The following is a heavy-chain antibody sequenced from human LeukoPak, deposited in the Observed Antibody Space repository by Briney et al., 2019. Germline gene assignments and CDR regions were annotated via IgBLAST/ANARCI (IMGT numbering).Heavy chain of an antibody. J-gene: IGHJ4*02. Sequence: GRSLRLSCAASGFTFSSYAMHWVRQAPGKGLEWVAVISYDGSNKYYADSVKGRFTISRDNAKNSLILQMNSLRAEDTAVYYCARAGEYSYGYYDHWGQGTLVTVSS. V-gene: IGHV3-30-3*01. CDR2: ISYDGSNK. CDR1: GFTFSSYA. D-gene: IGHD5-18*01. CDR3: ARAGEYSYGYYDH.